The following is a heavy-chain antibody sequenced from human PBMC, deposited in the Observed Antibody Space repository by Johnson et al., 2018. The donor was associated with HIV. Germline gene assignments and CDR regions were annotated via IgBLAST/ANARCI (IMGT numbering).Heavy chain of an antibody. CDR3: ASWWIAAAGSPGDAFDI. V-gene: IGHV3-66*02. D-gene: IGHD6-13*01. Sequence: VQLVESGGNVVQPGGSLRLSCAVSGLSVSINYITWVRQAPGKGLEWVSVIHSGGSTYYADSVEGRFTISRDNSKNTLYLQMNSLRAEDTAVYYCASWWIAAAGSPGDAFDIWGQGTMVTVSS. J-gene: IGHJ3*02. CDR2: IHSGGST. CDR1: GLSVSINY.